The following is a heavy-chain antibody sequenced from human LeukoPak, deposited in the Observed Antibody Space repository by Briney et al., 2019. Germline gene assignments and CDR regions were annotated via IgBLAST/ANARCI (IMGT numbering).Heavy chain of an antibody. CDR2: INPSGGFT. CDR1: GYSFISYY. Sequence: ASVKVSCKASGYSFISYYVQWVQQAPGQGLEWMGVINPSGGFTKYAQKFQGRVTMTRDTSTSTVYMELSSLRSDDTAVYYCARDKKVGAGNVFDFWGHGTMVTVSS. D-gene: IGHD1-26*01. V-gene: IGHV1-46*01. CDR3: ARDKKVGAGNVFDF. J-gene: IGHJ3*01.